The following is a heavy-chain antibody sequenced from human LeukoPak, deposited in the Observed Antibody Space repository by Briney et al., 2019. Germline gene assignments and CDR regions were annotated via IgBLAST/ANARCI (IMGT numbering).Heavy chain of an antibody. CDR3: ARGRSGYCSSTSCYTNRRAAYMDV. CDR2: INHSGST. J-gene: IGHJ6*03. Sequence: SETLSLTCAVYGGSFSGYYWSWIRRPPGKGLEWIGEINHSGSTNYNPSLKSRVTISVDTSKNQFSLKLSSVTAADTAVYYCARGRSGYCSSTSCYTNRRAAYMDVWGKGTTVTVSS. D-gene: IGHD2-2*02. V-gene: IGHV4-34*01. CDR1: GGSFSGYY.